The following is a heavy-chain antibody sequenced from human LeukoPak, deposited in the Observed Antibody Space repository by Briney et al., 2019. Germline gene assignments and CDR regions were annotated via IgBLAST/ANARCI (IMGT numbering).Heavy chain of an antibody. J-gene: IGHJ5*02. D-gene: IGHD3-22*01. V-gene: IGHV3-30*02. Sequence: GGSLRLSCAASGFTFSSYSMNWVRQAPGKGLEWVAFIRYDGINKYYADSVKGRFTISRDNSKNTLYLQMNSLRAEDTAVYYCARDLGQYYDTSDNWFDPWGQGTLVTVSS. CDR1: GFTFSSYS. CDR3: ARDLGQYYDTSDNWFDP. CDR2: IRYDGINK.